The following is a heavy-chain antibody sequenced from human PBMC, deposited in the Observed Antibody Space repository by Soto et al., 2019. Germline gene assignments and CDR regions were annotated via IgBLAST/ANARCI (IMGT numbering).Heavy chain of an antibody. CDR2: INPKSGGT. CDR3: ARGDSTDCSNGVCSFFYNHDMDV. J-gene: IGHJ6*02. CDR1: GYSFTDYH. D-gene: IGHD2-8*01. V-gene: IGHV1-2*04. Sequence: ASVKVSCKASGYSFTDYHIHWVRQAPGQGLEWLGRINPKSGGTSTAQKFQGWVTMTTDTSVSTASMELTRLTSDDTAIYYCARGDSTDCSNGVCSFFYNHDMDVWGQGTTVTGSS.